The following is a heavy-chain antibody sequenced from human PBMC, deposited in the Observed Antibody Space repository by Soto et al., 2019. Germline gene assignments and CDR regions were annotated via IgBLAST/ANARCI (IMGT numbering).Heavy chain of an antibody. CDR3: AKGRYKQQLVSPFDY. CDR2: ISGSGGST. J-gene: IGHJ4*02. V-gene: IGHV3-23*01. D-gene: IGHD6-13*01. CDR1: GFTFSSYA. Sequence: QLGGSLRLSCAASGFTFSSYAMSWVRQAPGKGLEWVSAISGSGGSTYYADSVKGRFTISRDNSKNTLYLQMNSLRAEDTAVYYCAKGRYKQQLVSPFDYWGQGTLVTVSS.